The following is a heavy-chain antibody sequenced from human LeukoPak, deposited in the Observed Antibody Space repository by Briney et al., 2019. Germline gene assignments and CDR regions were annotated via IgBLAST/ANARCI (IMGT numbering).Heavy chain of an antibody. CDR2: ISNSGST. Sequence: SETLSLTCTVSGGSISNYYWSWIRQPAGKGLEWIGRISNSGSTNYNLVHKSRVTMSVDTSKKRFSVRLSSVTAADTAMYYCAREAGASSFRPLDCWGQGVLVSVSS. CDR1: GGSISNYY. CDR3: AREAGASSFRPLDC. V-gene: IGHV4-4*07. J-gene: IGHJ4*02. D-gene: IGHD1-26*01.